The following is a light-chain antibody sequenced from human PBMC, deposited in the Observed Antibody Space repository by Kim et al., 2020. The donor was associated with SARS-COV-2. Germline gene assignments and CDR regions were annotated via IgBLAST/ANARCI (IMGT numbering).Light chain of an antibody. CDR1: QSVSTF. Sequence: SPGERATRSCRASQSVSTFLAWYQQKPGQAPRLLIYDASNRATGIPARFSGSGSGTDFTLTISSLEPEDFGIYYCQERSNWPPITFGQGTRLDIK. CDR3: QERSNWPPIT. CDR2: DAS. J-gene: IGKJ5*01. V-gene: IGKV3-11*01.